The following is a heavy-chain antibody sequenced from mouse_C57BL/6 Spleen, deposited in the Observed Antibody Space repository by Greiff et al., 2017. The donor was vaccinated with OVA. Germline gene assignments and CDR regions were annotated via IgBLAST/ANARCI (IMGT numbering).Heavy chain of an antibody. D-gene: IGHD1-1*01. V-gene: IGHV1-26*01. Sequence: EVQLQQSGPELVKPGASVKISCKASGYTFTDYYMNWVKQSHGKSLEWIGDINPNNGGTSYNQKFKGKATLTVDKSSSTAYMELRSLTSEDSAVYYCARYYGSSLYYAMDYWGQGTSVTVSS. J-gene: IGHJ4*01. CDR2: INPNNGGT. CDR3: ARYYGSSLYYAMDY. CDR1: GYTFTDYY.